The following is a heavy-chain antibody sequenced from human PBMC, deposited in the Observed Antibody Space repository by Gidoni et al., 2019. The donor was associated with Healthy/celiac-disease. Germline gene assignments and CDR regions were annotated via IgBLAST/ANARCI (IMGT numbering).Heavy chain of an antibody. CDR1: GYTFTSYD. Sequence: QVQLVQSGAEVKKPGASVKVSCTASGYTFTSYDINWVRQATGQGLEWMGWMNPNSGNTGYAQKFQGRVTMTRNTSISTAYMELSSLGSEDTAVYYCASLYCTNGVCYDYWGQGTLVTVSS. D-gene: IGHD2-8*01. V-gene: IGHV1-8*01. CDR2: MNPNSGNT. CDR3: ASLYCTNGVCYDY. J-gene: IGHJ4*02.